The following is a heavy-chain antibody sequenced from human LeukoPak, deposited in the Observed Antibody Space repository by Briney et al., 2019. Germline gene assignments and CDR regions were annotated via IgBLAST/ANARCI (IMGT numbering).Heavy chain of an antibody. CDR3: ARRSGSYLVY. V-gene: IGHV4-59*08. J-gene: IGHJ4*02. Sequence: SETLSLTCTVSGGSISSYYWSWVRQPPGKGLEWIGYIYYSGSTNYNPSLKSRVTISVDTSKNQFSLKLSSVTAADTAVYYCARRSGSYLVYWGQGTLVTVSS. CDR1: GGSISSYY. D-gene: IGHD1-26*01. CDR2: IYYSGST.